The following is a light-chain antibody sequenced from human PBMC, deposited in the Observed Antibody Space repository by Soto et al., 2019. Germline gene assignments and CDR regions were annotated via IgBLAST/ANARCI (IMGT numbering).Light chain of an antibody. Sequence: QAASVSASPGQSITISCAGTSSDVGGWPHVSWYQQHPGKAPKLVIYEVSNRPSGVSSRFSGSKSGSTASLTISGLQAEDEADYYCSSYTSSSTLVFGGGTKVTVL. CDR3: SSYTSSSTLV. V-gene: IGLV2-14*01. CDR1: SSDVGGWPH. CDR2: EVS. J-gene: IGLJ2*01.